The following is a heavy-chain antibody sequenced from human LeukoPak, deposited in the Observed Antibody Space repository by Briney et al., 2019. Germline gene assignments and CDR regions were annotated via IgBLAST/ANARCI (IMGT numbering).Heavy chain of an antibody. CDR2: IIPILGIA. CDR1: GGTFSSYA. D-gene: IGHD3-10*01. Sequence: GASVKVSCKASGGTFSSYAISWVRQAPGQGLEWMGRIIPILGIANYAQKLQGRVTMTTDTSTSTAYMELRSLRSDDTAVYYCARVGVRRSYYGLLDYWGQGTLVTVSS. CDR3: ARVGVRRSYYGLLDY. J-gene: IGHJ4*02. V-gene: IGHV1-69*04.